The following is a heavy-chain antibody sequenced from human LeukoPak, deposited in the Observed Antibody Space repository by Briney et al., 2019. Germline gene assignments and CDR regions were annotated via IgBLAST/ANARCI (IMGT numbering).Heavy chain of an antibody. V-gene: IGHV3-23*01. CDR2: ISGSGGST. CDR1: GFTFSSYA. J-gene: IGHJ4*02. CDR3: APKPNGYFDWPQLDY. Sequence: GGSLRLSCAASGFTFSSYAMSWVRQAPGKGLEWVSAISGSGGSTYYADSVKGRFTISRDNSKNTLYLQMNSLRAEDTAAYYCAPKPNGYFDWPQLDYWGQGTLVTVSS. D-gene: IGHD3-9*01.